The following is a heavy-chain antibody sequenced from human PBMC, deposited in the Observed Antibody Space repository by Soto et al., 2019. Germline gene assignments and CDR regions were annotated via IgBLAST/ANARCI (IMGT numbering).Heavy chain of an antibody. J-gene: IGHJ4*02. CDR3: ASKGGSGSYLDY. CDR2: TRNKANSYTT. V-gene: IGHV3-72*01. D-gene: IGHD1-26*01. CDR1: GFTFSDHY. Sequence: EVQLVESGGGLVQPGGSLRLSCAASGFTFSDHYMDWVRQAPGKGLEWVGRTRNKANSYTTEYAASVKGRFTISRDDSKNALYLQINSLKTEDPAVYYCASKGGSGSYLDYWGQGTLVTGSS.